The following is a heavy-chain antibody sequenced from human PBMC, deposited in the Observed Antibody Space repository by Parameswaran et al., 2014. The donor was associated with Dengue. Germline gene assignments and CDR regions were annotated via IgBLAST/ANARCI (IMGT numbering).Heavy chain of an antibody. CDR2: ISSSSSYI. V-gene: IGHV3-21*01. D-gene: IGHD2-2*01. CDR3: ARDREGNIVVVPAAYDY. J-gene: IGHJ4*02. Sequence: KWIRQPPGKGLEWVSSISSSSSYIYYADSVKGRFTISRDNAKNSLYLQMNSLRAEDTAVYYCARDREGNIVVVPAAYDYWGQGTLVTVSS.